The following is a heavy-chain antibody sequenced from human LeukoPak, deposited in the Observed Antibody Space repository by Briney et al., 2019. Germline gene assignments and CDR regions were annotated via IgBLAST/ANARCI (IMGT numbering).Heavy chain of an antibody. V-gene: IGHV3-64D*06. CDR2: ISSNGDNT. J-gene: IGHJ4*02. CDR1: GFTFSTYV. CDR3: VRGTSY. Sequence: GGSLRLSCSVSGFTFSTYVMHWVRQAPGKGLEYVSAISSNGDNTYYADSVKGRFTISRDNSKNTLYLQMSSLRADDTAVYYCVRGTSYWGQGTLVTVSS.